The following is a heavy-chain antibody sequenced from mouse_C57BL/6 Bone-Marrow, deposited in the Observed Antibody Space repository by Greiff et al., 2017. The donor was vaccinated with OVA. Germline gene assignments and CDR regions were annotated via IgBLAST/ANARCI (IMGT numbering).Heavy chain of an antibody. CDR3: ARNPPYRSWFAY. CDR1: GFSLSTFGMG. J-gene: IGHJ3*01. Sequence: QVPLKESGPGLLQPSQSLSLSCSFSGFSLSTFGMGVVWIRHPAGQGRGWLVHIWWDDDKYYNPVLKSRLTISKDTSKNQIFLRIANVETADTATYYCARNPPYRSWFAYWGQGTLVTVSA. CDR2: IWWDDDK. V-gene: IGHV8-8*01. D-gene: IGHD2-10*01.